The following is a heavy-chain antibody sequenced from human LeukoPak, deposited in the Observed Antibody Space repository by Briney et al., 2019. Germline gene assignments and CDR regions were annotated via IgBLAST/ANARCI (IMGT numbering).Heavy chain of an antibody. CDR1: GFTFSSYA. V-gene: IGHV3-23*01. Sequence: GGSLRLSCAASGFTFSSYAMSWVRQAPGKGLEWVSAISGSGGSTYYADSVKGRFTISRDNSNNTLYLQMNSLRAEDTAVHYCAKRPLRVVRGSAFDIWGQGTMVTVSS. CDR2: ISGSGGST. D-gene: IGHD3-16*01. J-gene: IGHJ3*02. CDR3: AKRPLRVVRGSAFDI.